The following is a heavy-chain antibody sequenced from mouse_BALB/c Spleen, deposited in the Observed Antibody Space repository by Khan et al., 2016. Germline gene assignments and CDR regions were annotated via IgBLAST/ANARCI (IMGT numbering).Heavy chain of an antibody. Sequence: QMQLKESGPGLVAPSQSLSITCTVSGFSLTSYGVHWVRQPPGKGLEWLVVIWSDGSTTYNSALKSRLSISKDNSKSQVFLKMNSLQTDDTAMYYCARREDGGGAMDYWGQGTSVTVSS. CDR2: IWSDGST. J-gene: IGHJ4*01. CDR1: GFSLTSYG. V-gene: IGHV2-6*02. D-gene: IGHD1-1*02. CDR3: ARREDGGGAMDY.